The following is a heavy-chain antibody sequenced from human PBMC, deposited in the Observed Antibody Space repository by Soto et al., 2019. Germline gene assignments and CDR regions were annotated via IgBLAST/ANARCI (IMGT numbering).Heavy chain of an antibody. CDR2: ISGSGGST. Sequence: SGGSLRLSCAASGFTFRSYALTWFRQAPGKGLEWVSAISGSGGSTYYADSVKGRFTISRDNSQNTLYLQMNSLRAEDTAVYYCANIFNWKYFDYWGQGTLVTVSS. CDR1: GFTFRSYA. D-gene: IGHD1-1*01. J-gene: IGHJ4*02. V-gene: IGHV3-23*01. CDR3: ANIFNWKYFDY.